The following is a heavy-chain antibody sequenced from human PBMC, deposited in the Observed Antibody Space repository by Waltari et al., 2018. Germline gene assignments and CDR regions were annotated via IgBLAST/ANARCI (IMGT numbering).Heavy chain of an antibody. Sequence: VQLLASGGGLVLSGGSLSPPCSASGFPIPRTPMTWVRQAPGKGVGWVSVISGSGGSTDYADSVKGRFTISRDNSKNTLYLQMNNLRVEDTAVYYCASSLYGDYTQIWGRVFDYWGQGTLVTVSS. CDR1: GFPIPRTP. V-gene: IGHV3-23*01. D-gene: IGHD4-17*01. CDR2: ISGSGGST. J-gene: IGHJ4*02. CDR3: ASSLYGDYTQIWGRVFDY.